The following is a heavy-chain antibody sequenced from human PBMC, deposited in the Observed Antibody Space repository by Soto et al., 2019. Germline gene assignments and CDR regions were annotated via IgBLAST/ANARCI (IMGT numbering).Heavy chain of an antibody. D-gene: IGHD2-8*01. J-gene: IGHJ5*02. Sequence: ASVKVSCKASGYSFSNSGFSWMRQAPGQGLEWMGWISTYNGNTNYAQKFQGRLSMTRGTSTTTAFMELTTLRSDDTAVYYCARDEYNNGRNWLNPWGQGTLVTVSS. CDR2: ISTYNGNT. CDR3: ARDEYNNGRNWLNP. V-gene: IGHV1-18*01. CDR1: GYSFSNSG.